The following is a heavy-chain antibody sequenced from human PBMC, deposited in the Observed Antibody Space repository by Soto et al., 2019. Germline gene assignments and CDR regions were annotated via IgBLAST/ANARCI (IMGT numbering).Heavy chain of an antibody. CDR2: IYSGGST. Sequence: VQLVESGGGLVQPGGSLRLSCAASGFTVSSNYMSWVRQAPGKGLEWVSVIYSGGSTYYADSVKGRFTISRDNSKNTLYLQMNSLRAEDTAVYYCAGDRGFRYYYYMDVWGKGTTVTVSS. V-gene: IGHV3-66*01. CDR3: AGDRGFRYYYYMDV. CDR1: GFTVSSNY. J-gene: IGHJ6*03. D-gene: IGHD3-10*01.